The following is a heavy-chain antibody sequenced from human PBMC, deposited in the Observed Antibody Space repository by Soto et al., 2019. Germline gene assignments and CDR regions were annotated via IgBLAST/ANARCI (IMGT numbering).Heavy chain of an antibody. CDR3: ARGLLLWFGELSRRGGYYSYMDV. CDR2: INDSGSS. J-gene: IGHJ6*03. D-gene: IGHD3-10*01. V-gene: IGHV4-34*01. CDR1: GGSFSGYY. Sequence: QVQLQQWGAGLLKPSETLSLTCAVYGGSFSGYYWSWIRQPPGKGLEWIGEINDSGSSNYNPSLKSRVTISVDTPKNHFSQKLSSVTAADTAVYYCARGLLLWFGELSRRGGYYSYMDVWGKGNRVTVSS.